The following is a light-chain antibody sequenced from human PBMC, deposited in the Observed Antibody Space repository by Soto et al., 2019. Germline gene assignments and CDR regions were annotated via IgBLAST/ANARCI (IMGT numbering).Light chain of an antibody. CDR3: SSYTSSSTPYV. Sequence: QSALTQPASVSGSPGQSITISCTGTSSDVGGYNYVSWYQQHPGKAPKLLLYDVSNRPSGVSNRFSGSKPGNTASLTISGLQAEDEADYYCSSYTSSSTPYVFGTGTQLTVL. CDR2: DVS. V-gene: IGLV2-14*01. CDR1: SSDVGGYNY. J-gene: IGLJ1*01.